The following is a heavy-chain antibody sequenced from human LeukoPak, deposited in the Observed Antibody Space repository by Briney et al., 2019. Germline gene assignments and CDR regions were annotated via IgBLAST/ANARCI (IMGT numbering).Heavy chain of an antibody. V-gene: IGHV4-59*08. D-gene: IGHD6-19*01. J-gene: IGHJ4*02. CDR2: IYYSGNT. CDR3: ARRRQWLGGYYFVY. CDR1: GGSISSYY. Sequence: PSETLSLTCTVSGGSISSYYWNWIRQPPGKGLEWIGYIYYSGNTNYNPSLKSRVTISVDTSKNQFSLKLTSVTAADTAVYCCARRRQWLGGYYFVYWGQGTLVTVSS.